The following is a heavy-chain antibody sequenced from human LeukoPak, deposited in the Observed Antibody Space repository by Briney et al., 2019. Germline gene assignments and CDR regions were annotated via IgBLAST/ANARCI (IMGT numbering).Heavy chain of an antibody. CDR3: ARTLGYCSGGSCYAYYFDY. CDR1: GFSFSSYW. V-gene: IGHV3-21*01. D-gene: IGHD2-15*01. Sequence: GGSLRLSCAASGFSFSSYWMSWVRQAPGKGLEWVSSISSSSSYIYYADSVKGRFTISRDNAKNSLYLQMNSLRAEDTAVYYCARTLGYCSGGSCYAYYFDYWGQGTLVTVSS. CDR2: ISSSSSYI. J-gene: IGHJ4*02.